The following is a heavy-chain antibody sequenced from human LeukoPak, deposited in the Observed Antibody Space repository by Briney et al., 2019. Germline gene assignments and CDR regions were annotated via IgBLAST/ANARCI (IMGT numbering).Heavy chain of an antibody. CDR2: ISTTGGTT. CDR1: GITFSSYG. D-gene: IGHD2-15*01. J-gene: IGHJ6*03. Sequence: PGRSLRLSCAASGITFSSYGMSWVRQAPGKGLEWVSAISTTGGTTYYADSVKGRFTISRDNSKNTLYLQMNSLRAEDTAIYYCAKNGDRGAYCSGGTCYPYYYYCMDVWGKGTTVTISS. V-gene: IGHV3-23*01. CDR3: AKNGDRGAYCSGGTCYPYYYYCMDV.